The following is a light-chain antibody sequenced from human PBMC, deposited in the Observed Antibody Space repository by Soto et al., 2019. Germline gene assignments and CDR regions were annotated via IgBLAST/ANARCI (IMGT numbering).Light chain of an antibody. CDR2: EVN. Sequence: QSALTQPPSASGSPGQSVAISCTGTSSDVGGYNYVSWYQQHPGKAPKLMIYEVNKRPSGVPDRFSGSKSGNTASLTVSGLQAEDEADYYCSSYAGRSNVFGNRTKLTXL. CDR1: SSDVGGYNY. CDR3: SSYAGRSNV. J-gene: IGLJ1*01. V-gene: IGLV2-8*01.